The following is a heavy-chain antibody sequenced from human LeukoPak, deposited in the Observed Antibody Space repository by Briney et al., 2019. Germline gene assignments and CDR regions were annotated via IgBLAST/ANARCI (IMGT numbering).Heavy chain of an antibody. CDR1: GGSVTSTNW. Sequence: PSETLSLTCAVSGGSVTSTNWWTWVRQPPGKGLEWIGEVHLDGRTNYNPSLTGRLTMSVDLYENHISLKLTSLAAADTAVYYCAREGGFYRPLDYSGQETLVTVSS. V-gene: IGHV4-4*02. CDR2: VHLDGRT. CDR3: AREGGFYRPLDY. J-gene: IGHJ4*02. D-gene: IGHD3-3*01.